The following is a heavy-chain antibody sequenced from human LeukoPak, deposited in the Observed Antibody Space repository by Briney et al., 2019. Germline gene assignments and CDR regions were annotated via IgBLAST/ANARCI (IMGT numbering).Heavy chain of an antibody. Sequence: GGSLRLSCAASGFTFSSKWMSWVRQAPGKGLEWVANIKYDGSEKYYVDSVKGRFTISRDNAKNSLYLQMNSLRAEDTAVYYCARDGSEEWPIDYWGQGTLVTVSS. V-gene: IGHV3-7*01. CDR1: GFTFSSKW. CDR3: ARDGSEEWPIDY. D-gene: IGHD3-10*01. J-gene: IGHJ4*02. CDR2: IKYDGSEK.